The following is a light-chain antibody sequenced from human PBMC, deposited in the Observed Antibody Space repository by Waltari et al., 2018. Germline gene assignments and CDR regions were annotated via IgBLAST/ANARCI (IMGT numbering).Light chain of an antibody. CDR2: EVT. J-gene: IGLJ2*01. V-gene: IGLV2-23*02. Sequence: QSALIQPASVSGSPGKSITISCTGTNSDVGSYNLVSWYQQHPGQAPNLTLYEVTKRPSRVPKLFSGSKSGNTASRTISGLQAEDEADYYCSSYAGRSTGIFGGGTKVTVL. CDR1: NSDVGSYNL. CDR3: SSYAGRSTGI.